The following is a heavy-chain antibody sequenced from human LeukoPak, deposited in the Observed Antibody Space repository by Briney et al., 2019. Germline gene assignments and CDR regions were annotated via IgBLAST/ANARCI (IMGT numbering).Heavy chain of an antibody. J-gene: IGHJ6*02. V-gene: IGHV4-59*12. CDR1: GGSISSYY. D-gene: IGHD3-22*01. Sequence: PSETLSLTCTVSGGSISSYYWSWIRQPSGKGLEWIGYIYYSGSTNYSPSLKSRVTISVDTSKNQFSLKLSSVTAADTAVYYCARDEALDYYDSSGYYPSRYYYYGMDVWGQGTTVTVSS. CDR3: ARDEALDYYDSSGYYPSRYYYYGMDV. CDR2: IYYSGST.